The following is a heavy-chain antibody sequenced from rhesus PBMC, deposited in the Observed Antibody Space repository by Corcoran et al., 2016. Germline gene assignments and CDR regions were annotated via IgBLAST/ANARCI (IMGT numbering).Heavy chain of an antibody. Sequence: QVQLQESGPGLVKPSETLSLPCAVPGYSISSGYYWSWIRQPPGKGLEWIGYITYSGSTSYNPSLKSRVTISRDTSKNQFSLKLSSVTAADTAVYYCARDVHAGCFDYWGQGVLVTVSS. J-gene: IGHJ4*01. D-gene: IGHD3-34*01. CDR3: ARDVHAGCFDY. CDR1: GYSISSGYY. V-gene: IGHV4-122*02. CDR2: ITYSGST.